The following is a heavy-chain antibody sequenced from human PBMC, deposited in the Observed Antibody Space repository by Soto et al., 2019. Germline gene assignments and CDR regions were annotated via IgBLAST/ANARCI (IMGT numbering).Heavy chain of an antibody. D-gene: IGHD1-26*01. Sequence: GGSLRLSCAASGFTFSSYAMHWVRQAPGKGLEWVAVISYDGSNKYYADSVKGRFTISRDNSKNTLYLQMNSLRAEDTAVYYCARGVAVVGAFDYWGQGTLVTVSS. CDR2: ISYDGSNK. J-gene: IGHJ4*02. CDR3: ARGVAVVGAFDY. CDR1: GFTFSSYA. V-gene: IGHV3-30-3*01.